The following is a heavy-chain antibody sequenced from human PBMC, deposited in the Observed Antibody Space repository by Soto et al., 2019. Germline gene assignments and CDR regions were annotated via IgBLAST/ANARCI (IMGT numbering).Heavy chain of an antibody. V-gene: IGHV3-21*01. D-gene: IGHD6-13*01. J-gene: IGHJ6*02. CDR2: ISSSSSYI. CDR3: ARDRGQQLGDSGMDV. Sequence: GGSLRLSCAASGFTFSSYSMNWVRQAPGKGLEWVSSISSSSSYIYYADSVKGRFTISRDNTKNSLYLQMNSLRAEDTAVYYCARDRGQQLGDSGMDVWGQGTTVTVSS. CDR1: GFTFSSYS.